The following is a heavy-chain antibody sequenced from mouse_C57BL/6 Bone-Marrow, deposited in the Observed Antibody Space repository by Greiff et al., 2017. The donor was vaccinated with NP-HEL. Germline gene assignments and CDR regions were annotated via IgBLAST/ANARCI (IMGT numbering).Heavy chain of an antibody. J-gene: IGHJ1*03. CDR2: INPYNGGT. CDR1: GYTFTDYY. D-gene: IGHD1-1*01. Sequence: EVQVVESGPVLVKPGASVKMSCKASGYTFTDYYMNWVKQSHGKSLEWIGVINPYNGGTSYNQKFKGKATLTVDKSSSTAYMELNSLTSEDSAVYYCAPVITTVVEGGYFDVWGTGTTVTVSS. CDR3: APVITTVVEGGYFDV. V-gene: IGHV1-19*01.